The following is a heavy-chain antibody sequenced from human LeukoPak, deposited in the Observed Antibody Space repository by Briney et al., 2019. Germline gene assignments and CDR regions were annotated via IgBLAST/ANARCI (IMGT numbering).Heavy chain of an antibody. D-gene: IGHD3-22*01. V-gene: IGHV4-34*01. CDR2: IYYSGST. J-gene: IGHJ4*02. CDR1: GGSFSGYY. CDR3: ASDPNYYDSSGFDY. Sequence: SETLSLTCAVYGGSFSGYYWSWIRQPPGKGLEWIGSIYYSGSTYYNPSLKSRVTISVDTSKNQFSLKLSSVTAADTAVYYCASDPNYYDSSGFDYWGQGTLVTVSS.